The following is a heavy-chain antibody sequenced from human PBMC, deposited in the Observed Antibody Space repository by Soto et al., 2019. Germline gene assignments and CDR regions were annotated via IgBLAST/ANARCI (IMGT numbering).Heavy chain of an antibody. V-gene: IGHV3-30-3*01. J-gene: IGHJ6*02. CDR3: ARVSGGGNSRYSDYGMDV. CDR2: ISYDGSNK. D-gene: IGHD2-21*02. CDR1: GFTFSSYA. Sequence: QVQLVESGGGVVQPGRSLRLSCAASGFTFSSYAMHWVRQAPGKGLEWVAVISYDGSNKYYADSVKGRFTISRDNSKNKLYLQMNSLRAEDTAVYYCARVSGGGNSRYSDYGMDVWGQGTTVTVSS.